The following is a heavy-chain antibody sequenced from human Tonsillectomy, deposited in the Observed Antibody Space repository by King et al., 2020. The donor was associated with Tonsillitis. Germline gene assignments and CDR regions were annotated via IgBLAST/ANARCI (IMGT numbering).Heavy chain of an antibody. CDR2: INPSGGSA. CDR3: ARDDRLHSSRIDY. V-gene: IGHV1-46*01. Sequence: VQLVESGAEVKKPGASVKVSCKASGYTFINYYMYWVRQAPGQGLEWMGMINPSGGSARYAQKFQGRVIMTRDTSTSTVYMELSSLRSDDTAVYYCARDDRLHSSRIDYWGQGTLVTVSS. CDR1: GYTFINYY. J-gene: IGHJ4*02. D-gene: IGHD2-2*01.